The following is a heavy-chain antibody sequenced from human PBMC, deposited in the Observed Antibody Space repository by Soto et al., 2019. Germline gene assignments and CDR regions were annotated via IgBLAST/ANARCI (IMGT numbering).Heavy chain of an antibody. D-gene: IGHD1-7*01. J-gene: IGHJ5*02. CDR2: INSDGSST. CDR3: ASNWNYDVWLDP. CDR1: GFTFSSYW. Sequence: GGSLRLSCAASGFTFSSYWMHWVRQAPGKGLVWVSRINSDGSSTSYADSVKGRFTISRDNAKNTLYLQMNSLRAEDTAVYYCASNWNYDVWLDPCGQGTMVTVYS. V-gene: IGHV3-74*01.